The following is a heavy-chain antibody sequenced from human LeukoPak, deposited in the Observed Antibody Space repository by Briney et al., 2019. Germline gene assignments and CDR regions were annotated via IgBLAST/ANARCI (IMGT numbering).Heavy chain of an antibody. CDR1: GNSISSGDNY. CDR3: ARDVGEYCSSTSCYASDY. CDR2: IYTSGST. J-gene: IGHJ4*02. D-gene: IGHD2-2*01. Sequence: SETLSLTCTVSGNSISSGDNYWSWIRQPAGKGLEWIGRIYTSGSTNYNPSLKSRVTISGDTSKNQFSLRLSSVTAADTAVYYCARDVGEYCSSTSCYASDYWGQGTLVTVSS. V-gene: IGHV4-61*02.